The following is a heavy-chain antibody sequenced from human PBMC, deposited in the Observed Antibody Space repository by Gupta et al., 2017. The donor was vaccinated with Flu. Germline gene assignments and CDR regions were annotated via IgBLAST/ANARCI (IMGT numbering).Heavy chain of an antibody. D-gene: IGHD1-26*01. CDR2: IWFDGSDK. Sequence: QVQLVESGGGVVQPGRSLRLSCAASGFTFINYGIHWVRKAPGKGLEWLAVIWFDGSDKAYADSVKGRFIVSRDSPTNIAYLQMNSGGGEDTAGYYCARGNCPGESCGDHWGQGTLVTVSS. V-gene: IGHV3-33*01. CDR3: ARGNCPGESCGDH. CDR1: GFTFINYG. J-gene: IGHJ5*02.